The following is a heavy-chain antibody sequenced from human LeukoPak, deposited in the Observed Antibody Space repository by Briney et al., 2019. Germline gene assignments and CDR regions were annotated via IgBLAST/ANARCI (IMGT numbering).Heavy chain of an antibody. CDR2: IYTSGST. J-gene: IGHJ5*02. Sequence: SETLSLTCTVSGGPIGSYYWSWIRQPPGKGLEWIGYIYTSGSTNYNPSLKSRVTISVDTSKNQFSLKLSSVTAADTAVYYCARDYSNWFDPWGQGTLVTVSS. CDR1: GGPIGSYY. D-gene: IGHD4-11*01. CDR3: ARDYSNWFDP. V-gene: IGHV4-4*09.